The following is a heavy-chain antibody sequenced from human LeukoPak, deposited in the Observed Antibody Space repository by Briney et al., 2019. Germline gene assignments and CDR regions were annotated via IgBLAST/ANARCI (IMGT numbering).Heavy chain of an antibody. CDR3: AKANSSGWTHDAFDI. V-gene: IGHV3-9*01. J-gene: IGHJ3*02. Sequence: GGSLRLSCAASGFTFDDYAMHWVRQAPGKGLECVSGISWNSGSIGYADSVKGRFTISRDNAKNSLYLQMNSLRAEDTALYYCAKANSSGWTHDAFDIWGQGTMVTVSS. CDR2: ISWNSGSI. CDR1: GFTFDDYA. D-gene: IGHD6-19*01.